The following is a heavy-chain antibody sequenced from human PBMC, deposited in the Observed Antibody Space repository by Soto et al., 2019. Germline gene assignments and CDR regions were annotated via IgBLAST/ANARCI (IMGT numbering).Heavy chain of an antibody. J-gene: IGHJ6*02. CDR3: ACIFSGGYSYGFYYYGMDV. D-gene: IGHD5-18*01. Sequence: SVKVSCKASGGTFSRYAISWVRQAPGQGLEWMGGIIPIFGTANYAQKFQGRVTITADESTSTAYMELSSLRSEDTAVYYCACIFSGGYSYGFYYYGMDVWGQGTTVTVSS. CDR1: GGTFSRYA. CDR2: IIPIFGTA. V-gene: IGHV1-69*13.